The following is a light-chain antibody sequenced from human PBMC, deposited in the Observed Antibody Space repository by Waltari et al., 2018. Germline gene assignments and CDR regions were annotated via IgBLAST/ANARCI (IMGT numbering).Light chain of an antibody. J-gene: IGLJ3*02. CDR2: YND. CDR1: RSKIGNHH. Sequence: QSVLTQPPSVPEAPRQRVTIPCSASRSKIGNHHVNWYQQLPGKAPKLLIYYNDLLPSGVSDRFSGSKSGTSASLAISGLQSEDEADYYCAAWDDSLNGPVFGGGTKLTVV. V-gene: IGLV1-36*01. CDR3: AAWDDSLNGPV.